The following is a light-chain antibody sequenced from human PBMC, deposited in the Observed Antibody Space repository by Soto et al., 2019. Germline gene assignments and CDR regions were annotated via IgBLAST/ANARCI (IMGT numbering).Light chain of an antibody. Sequence: EIVMTQSPATLSVSPGERATLSCRASQSVTSNLAWYQQKPGQAPRLVIYGASTRATGTPARFSGSGSGTEFTLTISSLQSEDFALYYCQQSNGWPLTFGGGTKVEIK. V-gene: IGKV3-15*01. CDR2: GAS. J-gene: IGKJ4*01. CDR1: QSVTSN. CDR3: QQSNGWPLT.